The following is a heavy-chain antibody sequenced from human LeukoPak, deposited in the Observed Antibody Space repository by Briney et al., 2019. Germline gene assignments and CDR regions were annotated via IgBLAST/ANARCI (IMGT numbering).Heavy chain of an antibody. J-gene: IGHJ4*02. CDR2: ISTYNGNT. CDR3: ARTTTDGAGRPLFDY. D-gene: IGHD4-17*01. V-gene: IGHV1-18*01. Sequence: ASVKVSCKASGYTFISYGISWVRQAPGQGLEWMGWISTYNGNTNYAQKLQGRVTMTTDTSTSTAYMELRSLRPDDTAVYYCARTTTDGAGRPLFDYWGQGTLVTVSS. CDR1: GYTFISYG.